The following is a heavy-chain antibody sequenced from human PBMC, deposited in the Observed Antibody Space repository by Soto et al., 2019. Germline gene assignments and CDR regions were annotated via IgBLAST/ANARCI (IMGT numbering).Heavy chain of an antibody. CDR1: GFTFRNYG. CDR3: ASDRGGARAYFDC. V-gene: IGHV3-33*01. J-gene: IGHJ4*02. Sequence: QVQLVESGGGVVQPERSLRISCAASGFTFRNYGMHWVRQAPGKGLEWVGVIWYDGSKQYYAESVKGRFTISRDNPKNMLYLHTNSLRGEDTAISYCASDRGGARAYFDCWGQGTLVTVSS. CDR2: IWYDGSKQ. D-gene: IGHD3-10*01.